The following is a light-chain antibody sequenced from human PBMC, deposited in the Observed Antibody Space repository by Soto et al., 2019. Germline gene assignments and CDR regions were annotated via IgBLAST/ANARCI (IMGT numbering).Light chain of an antibody. J-gene: IGKJ1*01. CDR3: QQFGSSSWT. CDR1: QSVSSSY. CDR2: GAS. Sequence: ESVLTQSPGTLSLSPGEKATLSCRASQSVSSSYLAWYQQTPGQAPRLLIYGASSRATGIPDRFSGSGSGTDFTLTVIRLEPEDFAVYYCQQFGSSSWTFGQGTKVDIK. V-gene: IGKV3-20*01.